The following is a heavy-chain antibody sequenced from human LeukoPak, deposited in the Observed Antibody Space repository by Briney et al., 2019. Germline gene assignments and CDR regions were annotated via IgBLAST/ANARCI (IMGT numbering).Heavy chain of an antibody. Sequence: SETLSLTCTVSGDSISSGDYYWSWIRQPAGKGLEWIGRISSSGSTNYNPSLKSRVTISVDTSKNQFSLKLSSVTAADTAVYYCARTTEAHSWRTRYYDYYMDVWGKGTTVTVSS. CDR1: GDSISSGDYY. CDR2: ISSSGST. CDR3: ARTTEAHSWRTRYYDYYMDV. V-gene: IGHV4-61*02. D-gene: IGHD6-13*01. J-gene: IGHJ6*03.